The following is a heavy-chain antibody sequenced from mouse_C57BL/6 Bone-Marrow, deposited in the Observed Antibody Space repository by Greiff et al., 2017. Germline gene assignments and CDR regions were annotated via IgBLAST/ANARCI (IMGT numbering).Heavy chain of an antibody. J-gene: IGHJ2*01. CDR1: GYTFTSYW. V-gene: IGHV1-55*01. CDR2: IYPGSGST. CDR3: ARVHITTVVADY. D-gene: IGHD1-1*01. Sequence: QVQLQQPGAELVKPGASVKMSCKASGYTFTSYWITWVKQRPGQGLEWIGDIYPGSGSTNYNEKFKSKATLTVDTSSSPAYMQLSSLTSEDSAVYYCARVHITTVVADYWGQGTTLTVSS.